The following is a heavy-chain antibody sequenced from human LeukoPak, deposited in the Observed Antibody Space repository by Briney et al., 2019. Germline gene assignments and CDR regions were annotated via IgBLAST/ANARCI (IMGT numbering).Heavy chain of an antibody. D-gene: IGHD6-13*01. CDR2: ISWNSGSI. V-gene: IGHV3-9*01. CDR3: AKGRQLAAFDY. J-gene: IGHJ4*02. CDR1: GFTFDDYA. Sequence: SLRLSCAASGFTFDDYAMHWVRQAPGKGLEWVSGISWNSGSIGYADSVKGRFTISRDNAKNSLYLQMNSLRAEDTALYYCAKGRQLAAFDYWGQGTLVTVSS.